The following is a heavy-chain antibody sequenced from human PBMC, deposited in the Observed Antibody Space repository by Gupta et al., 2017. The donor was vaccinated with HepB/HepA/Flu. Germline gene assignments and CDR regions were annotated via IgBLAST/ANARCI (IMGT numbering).Heavy chain of an antibody. D-gene: IGHD3-16*01. CDR3: AKVILAGGLQGGFDI. CDR2: ISGDGNHK. Sequence: QKQLVESGGGVVQPGRSLRLSCAASGFSFSSYGMHWVRQAPGKGLEWVAVISGDGNHKYFGDSGKGRFTISRDNSKNTLFLQMNSLRPDDTAIYYCAKVILAGGLQGGFDIWGQGTTVAVS. CDR1: GFSFSSYG. J-gene: IGHJ3*02. V-gene: IGHV3-30*18.